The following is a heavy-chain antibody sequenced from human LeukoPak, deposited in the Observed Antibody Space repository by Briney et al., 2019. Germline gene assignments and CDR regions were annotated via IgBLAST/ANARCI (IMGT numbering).Heavy chain of an antibody. CDR1: GGSVNHYY. Sequence: PSETLSLTCTVSGGSVNHYYWHWIRQSPGKRLEWIGYIYPTGSTNYNPPLKSRVTISVDTSKNEFSLNLSSVTAADTAVYYCARDVAVLDAFDIWGQGTMVTVSS. D-gene: IGHD6-19*01. CDR2: IYPTGST. CDR3: ARDVAVLDAFDI. V-gene: IGHV4-59*02. J-gene: IGHJ3*02.